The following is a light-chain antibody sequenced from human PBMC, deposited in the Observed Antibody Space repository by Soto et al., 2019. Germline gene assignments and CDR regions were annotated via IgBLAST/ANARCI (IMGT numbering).Light chain of an antibody. J-gene: IGKJ2*01. CDR2: GAS. V-gene: IGKV3-20*01. Sequence: EIVLTQPPGPLSVSPWQIATLSCRASQTVSSSYLAGYQQKPGQAPRLLIHGASNRAGGIPDGLSGSGSGTDFNLTISRLEPEDFGVYYCQQYGSSPMYTFGQGPKLEIK. CDR3: QQYGSSPMYT. CDR1: QTVSSSY.